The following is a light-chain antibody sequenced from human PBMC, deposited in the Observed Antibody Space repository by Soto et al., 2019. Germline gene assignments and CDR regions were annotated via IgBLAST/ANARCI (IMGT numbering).Light chain of an antibody. CDR2: GTS. CDR3: QQYGSSSWT. V-gene: IGKV3-20*01. CDR1: QSVSSSY. J-gene: IGKJ1*01. Sequence: EIVLTQSPGTLSLSPGERATLSCRASQSVSSSYIAWYQQKPGQAPRLLIYGTSSRATAIPDRFSGSGSGTVFTLTISRLESEDFAVYYCQQYGSSSWTVGQGPKVDIK.